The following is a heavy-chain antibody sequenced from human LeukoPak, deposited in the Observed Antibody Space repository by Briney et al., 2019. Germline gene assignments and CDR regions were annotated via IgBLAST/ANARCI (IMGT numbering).Heavy chain of an antibody. J-gene: IGHJ5*02. CDR2: ISHSGYT. CDR3: ARDHWSGTVTIPGSWFDP. D-gene: IGHD4-17*01. V-gene: IGHV4-30-4*01. Sequence: SQTLSLTCTVSGGSISSGDYVWSWIRQPPGKGLEWIGYISHSGYTSYNPSLKSRVTISVDTSKNQSSLKLSSLTAADTAVYFCARDHWSGTVTIPGSWFDPWGRGTLVTVAS. CDR1: GGSISSGDYV.